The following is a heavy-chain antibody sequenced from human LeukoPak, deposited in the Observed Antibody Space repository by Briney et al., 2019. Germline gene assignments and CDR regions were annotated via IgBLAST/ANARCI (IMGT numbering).Heavy chain of an antibody. J-gene: IGHJ6*03. D-gene: IGHD3-10*01. CDR2: IYYSEST. V-gene: IGHV4-39*01. CDR3: ARILWFGALSRGYSYYMYV. CDR1: GGSISNSDYY. Sequence: SETLSLTCTVSGGSISNSDYYWAWIRQPPGKGLEWIGSIYYSESTYYSPSLKSRVTIYVDTSKNQFSLKLSSVTAPDTAVYYCARILWFGALSRGYSYYMYVWGKGTTVTVSS.